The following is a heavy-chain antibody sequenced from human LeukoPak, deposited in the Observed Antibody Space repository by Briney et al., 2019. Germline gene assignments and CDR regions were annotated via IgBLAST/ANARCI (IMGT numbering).Heavy chain of an antibody. V-gene: IGHV4-59*01. CDR1: GGSISSYY. Sequence: PSETLSLTCTVSGGSISSYYWGWLRQPPGKGLEWIGFIYYSGITDYNPSLKSRVTISVDTSQNQFSLKLTSVTAADTAVYYCARLRALSYYDSSGDLYYFEYWGQGTLVTASS. CDR2: IYYSGIT. D-gene: IGHD3-22*01. J-gene: IGHJ4*02. CDR3: ARLRALSYYDSSGDLYYFEY.